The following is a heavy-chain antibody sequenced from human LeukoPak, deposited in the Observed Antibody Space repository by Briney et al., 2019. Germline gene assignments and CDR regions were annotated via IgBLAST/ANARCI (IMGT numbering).Heavy chain of an antibody. CDR2: FDPEDGET. CDR3: AAPSGSHSNYFDY. V-gene: IGHV1-24*01. D-gene: IGHD1-26*01. CDR1: GYTFTNYY. Sequence: ASVKVSCKTSGYTFTNYYIHWVRQAPGKGLEWMGGFDPEDGETIYAQKFQGRVTMTEDTSTDTAYMELSSLRSEDTAVYYCAAPSGSHSNYFDYWGQGTLVTVSS. J-gene: IGHJ4*02.